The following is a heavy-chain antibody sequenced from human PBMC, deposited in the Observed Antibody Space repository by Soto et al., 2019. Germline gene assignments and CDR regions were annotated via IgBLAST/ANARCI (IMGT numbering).Heavy chain of an antibody. Sequence: EVQLVESGGGLVKPGGSLRLSCAASGFTFSSYSMNWVRQAPGKGLEWVSSISSSSSYIYYADSVKGRFTISRDNAKNALYLQTNSLRAEDTAVYYCARDPGYCSSTSCDIFDYWGQGTLVTVSS. CDR2: ISSSSSYI. V-gene: IGHV3-21*01. J-gene: IGHJ4*02. CDR3: ARDPGYCSSTSCDIFDY. CDR1: GFTFSSYS. D-gene: IGHD2-2*02.